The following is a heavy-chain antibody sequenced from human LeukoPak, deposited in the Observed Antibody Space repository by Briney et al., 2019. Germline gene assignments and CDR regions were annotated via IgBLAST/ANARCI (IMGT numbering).Heavy chain of an antibody. CDR3: THYSSGWL. Sequence: GGSLRLSCAASGFSFSNAWMSWVLQAPGKGLEWVGRIRSKTDGGTTDYAAPVKGRFIISRDDSENTLYLQLNSLKTEDTAVYYCTHYSSGWLWGQGTLVTVSS. D-gene: IGHD6-19*01. V-gene: IGHV3-15*01. J-gene: IGHJ4*02. CDR2: IRSKTDGGTT. CDR1: GFSFSNAW.